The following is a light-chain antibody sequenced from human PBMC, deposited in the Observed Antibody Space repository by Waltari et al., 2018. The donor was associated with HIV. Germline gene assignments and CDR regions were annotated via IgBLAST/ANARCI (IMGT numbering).Light chain of an antibody. CDR1: SSDVGGYNY. Sequence: QSALTQPRSVSGSPGQSVTISCTGTSSDVGGYNYVSWYQQHPTKAPKLTIYDVSKRPSGVPDRFSGSTSGNTASLTISGLQAEDEADYYCCSYAGTYTWVFGGGTKLTVL. V-gene: IGLV2-11*01. CDR2: DVS. J-gene: IGLJ3*02. CDR3: CSYAGTYTWV.